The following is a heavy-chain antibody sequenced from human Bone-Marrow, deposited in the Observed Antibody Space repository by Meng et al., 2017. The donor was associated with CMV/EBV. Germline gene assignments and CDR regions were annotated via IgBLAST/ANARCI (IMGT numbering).Heavy chain of an antibody. CDR2: INAGNGNT. D-gene: IGHD5-12*01. CDR3: ARGAGEWLRIFDY. Sequence: QAQLVQSGAEVKKPGASVKVYCRASGYAFTSFAMHWVRQAPGQRLEWMGWINAGNGNTKYSQNFQGRVTITRDTSANTASMELSSLRSEDTAVYYCARGAGEWLRIFDYWGQGTLVTVSS. J-gene: IGHJ4*02. V-gene: IGHV1-3*01. CDR1: GYAFTSFA.